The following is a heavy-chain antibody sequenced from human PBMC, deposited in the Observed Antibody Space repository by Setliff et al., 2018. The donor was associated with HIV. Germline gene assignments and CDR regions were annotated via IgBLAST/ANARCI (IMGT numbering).Heavy chain of an antibody. CDR2: IYSNGGT. V-gene: IGHV3-53*01. CDR3: TRDGMSSHYYYGMDV. CDR1: GFIVSSSY. D-gene: IGHD6-6*01. J-gene: IGHJ6*02. Sequence: GGSLRLSCAASGFIVSSSYMSWVRQAPGKGLECVSIIYSNGGTYYADSVKGRFTISRDNSKDTLYLQMSRLRVEDTAVYYCTRDGMSSHYYYGMDVWGQGTTVTVSS.